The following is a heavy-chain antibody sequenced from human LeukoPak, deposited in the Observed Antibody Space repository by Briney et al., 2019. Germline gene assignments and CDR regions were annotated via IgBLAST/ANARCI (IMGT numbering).Heavy chain of an antibody. J-gene: IGHJ4*02. CDR2: IYYSGST. Sequence: SETLSLTCIVSGGAINRYYWSWIRQPPRKGLEWIGYIYYSGSTNYNPSLKSRVTISVGTSKNQFSLKLSSVTAADTAVYYCARHGSTYALRNWGQGTLVTVSS. V-gene: IGHV4-59*08. D-gene: IGHD2-2*01. CDR3: ARHGSTYALRN. CDR1: GGAINRYY.